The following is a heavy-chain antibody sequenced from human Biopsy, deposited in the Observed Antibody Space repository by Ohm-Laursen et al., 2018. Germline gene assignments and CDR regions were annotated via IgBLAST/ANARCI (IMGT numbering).Heavy chain of an antibody. CDR3: AKGGYCTTTSCYMDVDY. V-gene: IGHV3-9*01. Sequence: SLRPSCAASGFIFDDYAMHWVRQAPGKGLEWVSGISWDSGRIDYADSVKGRFTISRDNAKNSLYLQMNSLRAEGTAMYYCAKGGYCTTTSCYMDVDYWGQGTLVTVSS. CDR1: GFIFDDYA. CDR2: ISWDSGRI. J-gene: IGHJ4*02. D-gene: IGHD2-2*02.